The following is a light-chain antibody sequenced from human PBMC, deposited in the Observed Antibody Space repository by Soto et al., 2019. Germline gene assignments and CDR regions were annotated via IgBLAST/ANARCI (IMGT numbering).Light chain of an antibody. Sequence: QSVLTPPPSASGTPGQRVTISCSGSSSNIGSNTVNWYQQLPGTAPKLLIYSNNQRPSGVPDRFSGSKSGTSASLAISGLQSEDEADYYCAAWDDSLNANYVFGTGTKVTVL. V-gene: IGLV1-44*01. J-gene: IGLJ1*01. CDR2: SNN. CDR1: SSNIGSNT. CDR3: AAWDDSLNANYV.